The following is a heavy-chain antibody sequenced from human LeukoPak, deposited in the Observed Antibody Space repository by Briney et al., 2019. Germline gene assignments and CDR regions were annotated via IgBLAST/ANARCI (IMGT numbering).Heavy chain of an antibody. CDR1: GYTFTDYY. J-gene: IGHJ4*02. D-gene: IGHD1-26*01. CDR3: AREGPTVGATHLVDY. V-gene: IGHV1-2*02. CDR2: INPNSGGT. Sequence: GASVKVSCKASGYTFTDYYVHWVRQAPGQGLEWMGWINPNSGGTNYAQKFQGRVTMTRDTSISTAYMELSRLRSDDTAVYYCAREGPTVGATHLVDYWGQGTLVTVSS.